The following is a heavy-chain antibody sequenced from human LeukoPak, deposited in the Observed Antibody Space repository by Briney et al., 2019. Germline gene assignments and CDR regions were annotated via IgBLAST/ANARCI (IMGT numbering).Heavy chain of an antibody. V-gene: IGHV4-38-2*02. D-gene: IGHD6-13*01. CDR2: IYHSGST. Sequence: SETLSLTCTVSGYSICSGYFWGWIRQPPGKGLECIGTIYHSGSTYYNPSLKSRVTISVDTSKNQFSLKLNSVTAADTAVYYCARIYSSSWFLNWFDPWGQGTLVTVSS. J-gene: IGHJ5*02. CDR3: ARIYSSSWFLNWFDP. CDR1: GYSICSGYF.